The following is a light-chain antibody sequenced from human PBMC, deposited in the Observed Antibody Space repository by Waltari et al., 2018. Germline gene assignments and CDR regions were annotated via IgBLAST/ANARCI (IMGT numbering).Light chain of an antibody. CDR1: QSINTW. CDR2: AAS. V-gene: IGKV1-5*01. J-gene: IGKJ1*01. CDR3: QHYYSST. Sequence: DIQLTQSPSTLSASVGDRVIITCRASQSINTWLALYQQRPVHPPRLLISAASSLHSGVPSRFSGSGSETHFTLTINDLQPDDFATYYCQHYYSSTFGPGT.